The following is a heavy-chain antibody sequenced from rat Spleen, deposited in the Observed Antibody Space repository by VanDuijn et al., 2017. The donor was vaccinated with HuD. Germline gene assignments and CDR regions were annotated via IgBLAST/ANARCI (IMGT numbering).Heavy chain of an antibody. CDR3: ARRHYGYTDYFDY. Sequence: EVQLVESDGGLVQPGRSLKLSCAASGFTFSDYYMAWVRQAPTKGLEWVATISSDGRRNYYRDSVKGRFTISRENAKSTLSLQMDSLRSEDTATYYCARRHYGYTDYFDYWGQGVMVTVSS. D-gene: IGHD1-9*01. J-gene: IGHJ2*01. CDR2: ISSDGRRN. V-gene: IGHV5-29*01. CDR1: GFTFSDYY.